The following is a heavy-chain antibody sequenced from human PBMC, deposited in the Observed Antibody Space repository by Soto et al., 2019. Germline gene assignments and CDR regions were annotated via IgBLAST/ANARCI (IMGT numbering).Heavy chain of an antibody. CDR1: GGSVSSGIYY. CDR2: FHNSGNP. J-gene: IGHJ5*02. D-gene: IGHD2-15*01. Sequence: SETLSLTCTVSGGSVSSGIYYWSWIRQTPGKGVEWIGYFHNSGNPKYSSSLKSRVTISVDMSEKQSSLKLTSVTAADTAVYWCARASGCSDGNCAFDPWGQGTLVTVS. CDR3: ARASGCSDGNCAFDP. V-gene: IGHV4-61*01.